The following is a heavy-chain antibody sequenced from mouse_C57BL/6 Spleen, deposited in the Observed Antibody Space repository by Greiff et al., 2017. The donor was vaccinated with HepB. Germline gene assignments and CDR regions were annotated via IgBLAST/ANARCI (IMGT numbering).Heavy chain of an antibody. V-gene: IGHV1-22*01. J-gene: IGHJ3*01. CDR1: GYTFTDYN. CDR2: INPNNGGT. D-gene: IGHD3-1*01. CDR3: ARKGLFAY. Sequence: VHVKQSGPELVKPGASVKMSCKASGYTFTDYNMHWVKQSHGKSLEWIGYINPNNGGTSYNQKFKGKATLTVNKSSSTAYMELRSLTSEDSAVYYCARKGLFAYWGQGTLVTVSA.